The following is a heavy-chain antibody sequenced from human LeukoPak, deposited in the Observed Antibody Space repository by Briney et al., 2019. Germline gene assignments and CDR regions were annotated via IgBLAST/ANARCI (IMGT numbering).Heavy chain of an antibody. CDR2: INHSGST. D-gene: IGHD2-2*01. CDR1: GGSFSGYY. V-gene: IGHV4-34*01. J-gene: IGHJ4*02. Sequence: SETLSLTCAVYGGSFSGYYWSWIRQPPGKGLEWIGEINHSGSTNYNPSLKSRVTISVDTSKNQFSLKLSSVTAADTAVYYCARGDLGSRPYDYWGQGTLVTVSS. CDR3: ARGDLGSRPYDY.